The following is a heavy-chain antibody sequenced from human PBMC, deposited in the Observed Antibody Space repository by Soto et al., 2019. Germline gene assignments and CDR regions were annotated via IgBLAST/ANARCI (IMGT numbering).Heavy chain of an antibody. CDR2: IIPIFGTA. CDR1: GGTFSSYA. J-gene: IGHJ4*02. Sequence: QVQLVQSGAEVKKPGSSVKVSCKASGGTFSSYAIRWVRQAPGQGLEWMGGIIPIFGTANYAQKFQGRVTITADESTSTAYMELSSLRSEDTAVYSCAGDIVLVPAARLGYWGQGTLVTVSS. CDR3: AGDIVLVPAARLGY. D-gene: IGHD2-2*01. V-gene: IGHV1-69*12.